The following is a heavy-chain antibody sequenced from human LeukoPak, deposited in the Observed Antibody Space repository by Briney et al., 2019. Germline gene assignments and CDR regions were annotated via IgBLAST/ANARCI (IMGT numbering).Heavy chain of an antibody. V-gene: IGHV3-30-3*01. D-gene: IGHD3-3*01. CDR2: ISSDGSNK. J-gene: IGHJ4*02. CDR1: EFTFSSYT. CDR3: AKVAYVFWSGYSTPYYFDY. Sequence: PGRSLRLSCAASEFTFSSYTMYWVRQAPGKGLEWVAVISSDGSNKYYADSVKGRFSTSRDNSKNTLYLQMNSLRTEDTAVYYCAKVAYVFWSGYSTPYYFDYWGQGTLVTVSS.